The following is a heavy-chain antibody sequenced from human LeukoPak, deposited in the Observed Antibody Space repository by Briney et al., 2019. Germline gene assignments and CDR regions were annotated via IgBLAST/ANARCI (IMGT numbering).Heavy chain of an antibody. CDR1: GGSISSGGYS. J-gene: IGHJ4*02. CDR2: IYHSGST. D-gene: IGHD3-22*01. CDR3: ARGWYYYDSSGHDY. V-gene: IGHV4-30-2*01. Sequence: SETLSLTCAVSGGSISSGGYSWSWIRQPPGKGLEWIGYIYHSGSTYYNPSLKSRVTISVDRSKNQFSLKLSSVTAADTAVYYCARGWYYYDSSGHDYWGQGTLVTVSS.